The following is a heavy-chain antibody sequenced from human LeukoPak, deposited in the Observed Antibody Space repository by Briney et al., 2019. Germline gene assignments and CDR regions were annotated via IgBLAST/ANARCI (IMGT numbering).Heavy chain of an antibody. CDR1: GFTFSSYS. CDR2: ISSSSSTI. D-gene: IGHD6-19*01. CDR3: ANTVAGTGLDY. J-gene: IGHJ4*02. Sequence: PGGSLRLSCAASGFTFSSYSMNWVRQAPGKGLEWVSYISSSSSTIYYADSVKGRFTISRDNAKNSLYLQMNSLRAEDTAVYYCANTVAGTGLDYWGQGTLVTVSS. V-gene: IGHV3-48*01.